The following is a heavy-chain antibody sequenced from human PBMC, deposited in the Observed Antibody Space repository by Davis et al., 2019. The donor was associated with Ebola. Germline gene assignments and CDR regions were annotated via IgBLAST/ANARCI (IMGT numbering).Heavy chain of an antibody. D-gene: IGHD3-3*01. CDR3: ARLVGGTIFGVVTYGMDV. J-gene: IGHJ6*02. Sequence: GSLRLSCAVYGGSFSGYYWSWIRQPPGKGLEWIGEINHSGSTNYNPSLKSRVTISVDTSKNQFSLKLSSVTAADTAVYYCARLVGGTIFGVVTYGMDVWGQGTTVTVSS. CDR1: GGSFSGYY. V-gene: IGHV4-34*01. CDR2: INHSGST.